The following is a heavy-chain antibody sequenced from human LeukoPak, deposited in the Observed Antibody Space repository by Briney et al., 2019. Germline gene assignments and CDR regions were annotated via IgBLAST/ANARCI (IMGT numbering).Heavy chain of an antibody. V-gene: IGHV3-21*06. J-gene: IGHJ4*02. CDR3: ARDSQSYCSGGSCSMFDF. D-gene: IGHD2-15*01. CDR2: ISTISSYI. CDR1: GFTFSSYG. Sequence: GGSLRLSCAASGFTFSSYGMYWVRQAPGKGLEWVSSISTISSYIYYADSVKGRFTISRDNAKNSLYLQMNSLRAEGTAVYYCARDSQSYCSGGSCSMFDFWGQGTLVTVSS.